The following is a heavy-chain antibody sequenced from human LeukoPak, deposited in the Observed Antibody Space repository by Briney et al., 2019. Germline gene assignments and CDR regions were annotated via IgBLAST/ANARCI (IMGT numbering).Heavy chain of an antibody. Sequence: GASVKVSCKASGYTFTGYYMHWVRQAPGQGLEWMGWINPSGGSTSYAQKFQGRVTMTRDMSTSTVYMELSSLRSEDTAVYYCARTYCGGDCYSSRGWFDTWGQGTLVTVSS. CDR2: INPSGGST. J-gene: IGHJ5*02. CDR3: ARTYCGGDCYSSRGWFDT. V-gene: IGHV1-46*01. D-gene: IGHD2-21*02. CDR1: GYTFTGYY.